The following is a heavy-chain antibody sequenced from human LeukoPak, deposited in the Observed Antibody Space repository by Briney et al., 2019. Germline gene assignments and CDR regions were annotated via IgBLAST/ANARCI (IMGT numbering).Heavy chain of an antibody. V-gene: IGHV4-34*01. J-gene: IGHJ4*02. CDR1: GGSFSGYY. CDR3: ARGLGGSSGCFGY. CDR2: INHSGST. D-gene: IGHD6-19*01. Sequence: PSETLSLTCAVYGGSFSGYYWSWIRQPPGKGLEWIGEINHSGSTNYNPSLKSRVTISVDTSKNQFSLKLSSVTAADTAVYYCARGLGGSSGCFGYWGQGTLVTVSS.